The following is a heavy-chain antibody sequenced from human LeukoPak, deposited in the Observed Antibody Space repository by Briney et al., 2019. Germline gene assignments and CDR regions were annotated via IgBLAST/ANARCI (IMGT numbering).Heavy chain of an antibody. CDR3: ARCTAVSFTWFDP. J-gene: IGHJ5*02. Sequence: SETLSLTCTVSGASINSSYYWGWIRQPPGKGLEWIGNIYHSGYTYSNPSLKSRVTISVDTSKNQFSLKLTSVTAADTAVYYCARCTAVSFTWFDPWGQGTPVTVSS. CDR1: GASINSSYY. D-gene: IGHD6-19*01. V-gene: IGHV4-39*01. CDR2: IYHSGYT.